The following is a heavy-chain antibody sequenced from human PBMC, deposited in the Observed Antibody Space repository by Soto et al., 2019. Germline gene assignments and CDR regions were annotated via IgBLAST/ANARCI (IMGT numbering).Heavy chain of an antibody. CDR3: ARIYYYDTSGYYSRYYYYYYGMDV. CDR2: INHSGST. CDR1: GGSFSGYY. V-gene: IGHV4-34*01. Sequence: SENLSLTCAVYGGSFSGYYWSWIRQPPGKGLEWIGEINHSGSTNYNPSLKSRVTISVDTSKNQFSLKLSSVTAADTAVYYCARIYYYDTSGYYSRYYYYYYGMDVWGQGTTVTVSS. J-gene: IGHJ6*02. D-gene: IGHD3-22*01.